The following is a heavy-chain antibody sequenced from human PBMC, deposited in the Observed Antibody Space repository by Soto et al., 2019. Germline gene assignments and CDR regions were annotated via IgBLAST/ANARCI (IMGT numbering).Heavy chain of an antibody. Sequence: PGGSLRLSCAASGFTFSGYVMSWVRQAPGKGLEWVSAISGDSGSTYHAESVKGRFTISRDNSKNTLFLQMNSLGAEDTAVYYCAKGSASARPYFFDCWGQGSLVIVSS. J-gene: IGHJ4*02. V-gene: IGHV3-23*01. CDR1: GFTFSGYV. D-gene: IGHD2-15*01. CDR3: AKGSASARPYFFDC. CDR2: ISGDSGST.